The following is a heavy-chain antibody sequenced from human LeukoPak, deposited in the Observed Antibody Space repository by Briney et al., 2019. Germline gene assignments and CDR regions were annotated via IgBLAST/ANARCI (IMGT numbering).Heavy chain of an antibody. V-gene: IGHV3-49*04. CDR2: IRSKAYGGTT. D-gene: IGHD2-15*01. J-gene: IGHJ4*02. CDR3: TRVRWWSWIGDY. CDR1: GFTFGDYA. Sequence: GGSLRLSCTAPGFTFGDYAMRWVRQALGKGLERVGFIRSKAYGGTTEYAASVKGRFTISRDDSKSIAYLEMNSLKTEDTAVYYCTRVRWWSWIGDYWGQGTLVTVSS.